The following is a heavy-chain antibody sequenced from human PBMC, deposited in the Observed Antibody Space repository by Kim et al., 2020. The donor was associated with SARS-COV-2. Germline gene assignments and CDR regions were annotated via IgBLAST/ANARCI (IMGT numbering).Heavy chain of an antibody. J-gene: IGHJ5*02. Sequence: NGRFTITRDNSKNTLYLQMNSLRAEDTAVYYCARDRCTGIAAAGSWFDPWGQGTLVTVSS. D-gene: IGHD6-13*01. CDR3: ARDRCTGIAAAGSWFDP. V-gene: IGHV3-30*07.